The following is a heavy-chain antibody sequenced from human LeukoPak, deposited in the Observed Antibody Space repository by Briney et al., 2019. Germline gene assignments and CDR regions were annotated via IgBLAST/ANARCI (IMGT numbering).Heavy chain of an antibody. D-gene: IGHD5-24*01. Sequence: TSETLSLTCAAYGGASSGYYCTWIRQPPGKGLEWIGEIDHRGSTHYNPSLQSRVTISIDTSKNQFSLKVSSVTAADTALYYCARTRDGYLRYWSQGSRVTVSS. CDR3: ARTRDGYLRY. V-gene: IGHV4-34*01. CDR1: GGASSGYY. J-gene: IGHJ1*01. CDR2: IDHRGST.